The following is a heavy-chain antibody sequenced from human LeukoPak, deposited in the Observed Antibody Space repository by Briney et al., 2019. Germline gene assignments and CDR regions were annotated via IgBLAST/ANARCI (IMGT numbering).Heavy chain of an antibody. J-gene: IGHJ6*03. CDR3: ARIAGGLYFYYYYMDV. CDR2: KYYRGST. V-gene: IGHV4-39*07. D-gene: IGHD3-16*01. CDR1: GGSISSSYY. Sequence: PSETLSLTCTVSGGSISSSYYWGWIRQPPGKGLEWIGNKYYRGSTYYNPSLKSRVTISVDTSKNQSSLNLTSVTAADTAVYYCARIAGGLYFYYYYMDVWGKGTTVTVSS.